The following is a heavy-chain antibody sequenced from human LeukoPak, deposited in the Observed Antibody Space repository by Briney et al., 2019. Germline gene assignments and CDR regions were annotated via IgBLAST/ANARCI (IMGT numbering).Heavy chain of an antibody. Sequence: AGESLKISCKGSGYSFTSYWIGWVRQMPGKGLEWMGIIYPGDSDTRYSPSFQGQVTISADKSISTAYLQWSSLKASDTAMYYCARQIAKRDGYNPRDLSYWYFDLWGRGTLVTVSS. V-gene: IGHV5-51*01. J-gene: IGHJ2*01. CDR3: ARQIAKRDGYNPRDLSYWYFDL. CDR2: IYPGDSDT. CDR1: GYSFTSYW. D-gene: IGHD5-24*01.